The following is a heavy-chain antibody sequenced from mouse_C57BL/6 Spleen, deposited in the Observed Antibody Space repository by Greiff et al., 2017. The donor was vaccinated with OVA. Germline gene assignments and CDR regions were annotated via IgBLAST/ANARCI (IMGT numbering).Heavy chain of an antibody. J-gene: IGHJ1*03. V-gene: IGHV1-26*01. D-gene: IGHD2-4*01. CDR2: INPNNGGT. CDR3: ARKDYDYVGYFDV. Sequence: EVQLQQSGPELVKPGASVKISCQASGYTFTDYYMNWVKQSHGKSLEWIGDINPNNGGTSYNQKFKGKATLTVDKSSSTAYMELRSLTSEDSAVYYCARKDYDYVGYFDVWGTGTTVTVSS. CDR1: GYTFTDYY.